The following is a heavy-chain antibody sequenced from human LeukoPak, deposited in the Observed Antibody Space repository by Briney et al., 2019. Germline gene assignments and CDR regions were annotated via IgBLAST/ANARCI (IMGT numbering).Heavy chain of an antibody. V-gene: IGHV3-23*01. CDR3: ATLPAMTGTSDY. J-gene: IGHJ4*02. CDR2: ISGGGGSP. Sequence: GGSLRLSCAASGFTFSTFAMIWVRQPPGKGLEWVSAISGGGGSPYYADSVKGRFTISRDNSENTLFLEMNRLRAEDSAVYYCATLPAMTGTSDYWGQGTLVIVSS. D-gene: IGHD3-9*01. CDR1: GFTFSTFA.